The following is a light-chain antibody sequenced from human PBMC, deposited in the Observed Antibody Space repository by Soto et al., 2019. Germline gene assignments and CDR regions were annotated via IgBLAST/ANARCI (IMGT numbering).Light chain of an antibody. Sequence: VLTQSPVSLPVTLGQPASISCMSSQYINTRLAWYQHRPGQAPRLLIYDASNRATGIPARFSGSGSGTDFTLTISSLEPEDFAVYYCQQRSNWPTFGQGTRLEIK. V-gene: IGKV3-11*01. J-gene: IGKJ5*01. CDR3: QQRSNWPT. CDR1: QYINTR. CDR2: DAS.